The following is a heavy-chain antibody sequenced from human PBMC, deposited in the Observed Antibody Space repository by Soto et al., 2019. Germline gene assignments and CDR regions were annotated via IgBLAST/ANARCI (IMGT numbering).Heavy chain of an antibody. V-gene: IGHV3-23*01. D-gene: IGHD3-16*01. CDR2: ISDDGSRT. J-gene: IGHJ5*01. CDR3: VKGGWLDF. CDR1: GFTFNTFE. Sequence: VPLLESGGGLVQPGGSLRLSCAASGFTFNTFEMSWVRQAPGRGLEWVSFISDDGSRTYYADAVKGRFTISRDNSKYTLYLQMNSLTVEDTAVYACVKGGWLDFWGQGTLVTVSS.